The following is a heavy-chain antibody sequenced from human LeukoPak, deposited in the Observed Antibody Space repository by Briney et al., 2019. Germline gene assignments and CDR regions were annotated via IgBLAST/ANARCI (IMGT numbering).Heavy chain of an antibody. CDR3: ARGLSGSMVY. V-gene: IGHV3-21*01. J-gene: IGHJ4*02. CDR2: ISSSSSYI. Sequence: GGSLRLSCAASGFTFSSYSMNWVRQAPGKWLEWVSSISSSSSYIYYADSVKGRFTISRDNAKNSLYLQMNSLRAEDTAVYYCARGLSGSMVYWGQGTLVTVSS. D-gene: IGHD3-10*01. CDR1: GFTFSSYS.